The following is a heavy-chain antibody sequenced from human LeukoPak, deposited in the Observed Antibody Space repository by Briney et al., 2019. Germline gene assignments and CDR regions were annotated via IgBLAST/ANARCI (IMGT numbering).Heavy chain of an antibody. CDR1: GGTFSSYT. Sequence: ASVKVSCKASGGTFSSYTISWVRQAPGQGLEWMGRIIPILGIANYAQKFQGRVTITADKSTSTAYMELSSLRSEDTAVYYCARVGGSYSTLYYYYGMDVWDQGTTVTVSS. J-gene: IGHJ6*02. D-gene: IGHD1-26*01. CDR2: IIPILGIA. V-gene: IGHV1-69*02. CDR3: ARVGGSYSTLYYYYGMDV.